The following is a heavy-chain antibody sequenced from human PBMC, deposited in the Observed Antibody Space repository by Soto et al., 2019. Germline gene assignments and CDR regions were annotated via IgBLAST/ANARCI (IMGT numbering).Heavy chain of an antibody. J-gene: IGHJ6*02. CDR2: ISSSSSYI. Sequence: PSGSLGLSFSASVFRFSSYSMNWVRPAPGKGLEWVSSISSSSSYIYYADSVKGRFTISRDNAKNSLYLQMNSLRAEDTAVYYCGAEVVPAAEDYYYGMDVWGQGTKVTV. CDR3: GAEVVPAAEDYYYGMDV. V-gene: IGHV3-21*01. D-gene: IGHD2-2*01. CDR1: VFRFSSYS.